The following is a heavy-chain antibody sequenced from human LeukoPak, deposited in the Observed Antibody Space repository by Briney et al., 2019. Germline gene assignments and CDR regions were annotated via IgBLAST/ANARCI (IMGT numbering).Heavy chain of an antibody. D-gene: IGHD6-13*01. CDR3: ARIAAAGHFDF. J-gene: IGHJ4*02. CDR1: IFTFHRYA. Sequence: GGSLRLFCAAWIFTFHRYAMLGLPHARGKGLVGVSAISGSGGSTYYADSVKGRFTISRDTSKNTLFLQMHSLRTEDTAVYHCARIAAAGHFDFWAREPWSPSPQ. CDR2: ISGSGGST. V-gene: IGHV3-23*01.